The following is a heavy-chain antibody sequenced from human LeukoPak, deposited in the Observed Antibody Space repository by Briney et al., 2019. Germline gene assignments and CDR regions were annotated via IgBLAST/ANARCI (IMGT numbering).Heavy chain of an antibody. CDR2: IYNSGST. Sequence: PSETLSLTCTVSGYSISSGYYWGWIRQSPGKGLEWIGSIYNSGSTYYNPSLKSRVTISVDTSKNQFSLKLNSVTAADTAVYYCARHRSKWLQSSFDYWGQGTLVTVSS. V-gene: IGHV4-38-2*02. D-gene: IGHD5-24*01. CDR3: ARHRSKWLQSSFDY. J-gene: IGHJ4*02. CDR1: GYSISSGYY.